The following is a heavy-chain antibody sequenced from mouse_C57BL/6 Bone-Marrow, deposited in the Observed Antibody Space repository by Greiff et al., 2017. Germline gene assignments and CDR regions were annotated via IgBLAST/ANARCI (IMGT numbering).Heavy chain of an antibody. CDR3: AREANWAFDD. J-gene: IGHJ2*01. D-gene: IGHD4-1*01. Sequence: VQLQQSGAELVRPGTSVKMSCKASGYTFTNYWIGWAQQRPGHGLEWIGDLYPGGGYTNYNEKFMGKATLTADKSSRTAYMQTSSLTSEDSAICSSAREANWAFDDWGPGTTLTVSS. CDR1: GYTFTNYW. CDR2: LYPGGGYT. V-gene: IGHV1-63*01.